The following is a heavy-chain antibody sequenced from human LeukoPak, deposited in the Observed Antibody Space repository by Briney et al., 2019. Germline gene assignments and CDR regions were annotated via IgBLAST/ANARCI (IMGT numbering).Heavy chain of an antibody. CDR2: IKQDGSEK. D-gene: IGHD3-10*01. Sequence: GGSLRLSCAASGFTFSSYWMSWVRQAPGKGLEWVANIKQDGSEKYYVDSVKGRFTISRDNAKNSLYLQMNSLRAEDTAVYYCAKDDSYYGSGSYFSRPPDYWGQGTLVTVSS. CDR1: GFTFSSYW. V-gene: IGHV3-7*01. CDR3: AKDDSYYGSGSYFSRPPDY. J-gene: IGHJ4*02.